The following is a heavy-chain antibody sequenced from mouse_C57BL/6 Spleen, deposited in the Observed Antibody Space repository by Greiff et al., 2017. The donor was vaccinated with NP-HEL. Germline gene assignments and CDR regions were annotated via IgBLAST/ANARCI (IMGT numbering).Heavy chain of an antibody. V-gene: IGHV1-82*01. Sequence: VQVVESGPELVKPGASVKISCKASGYAFSSSWMNWVKQRPGKGLEWIGRIYPGDGDTNYNGKFKGKATLTADKSSSTAYMQLSSLTSEDSAVYFCARSLLGYGSSYYYAMDYWGQGTSVTVSS. D-gene: IGHD1-1*01. CDR2: IYPGDGDT. CDR1: GYAFSSSW. CDR3: ARSLLGYGSSYYYAMDY. J-gene: IGHJ4*01.